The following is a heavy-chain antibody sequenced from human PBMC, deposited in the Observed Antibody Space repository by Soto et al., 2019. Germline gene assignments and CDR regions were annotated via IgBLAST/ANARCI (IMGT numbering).Heavy chain of an antibody. CDR2: IYYSGST. Sequence: SETLSLTCTVSGGSISSGGYYWSWIRQHPGKGLEWIGYIYYSGSTYYNPSLKSRVTISVDTSKNQFSLKLSSVTAADTAVYYCARDRKQPVPGWFDPWGQGTLVTVSS. D-gene: IGHD6-13*01. CDR1: GGSISSGGYY. J-gene: IGHJ5*02. CDR3: ARDRKQPVPGWFDP. V-gene: IGHV4-31*03.